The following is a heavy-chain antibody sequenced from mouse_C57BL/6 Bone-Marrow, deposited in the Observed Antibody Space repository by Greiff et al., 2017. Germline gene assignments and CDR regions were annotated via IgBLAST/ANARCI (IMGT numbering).Heavy chain of an antibody. CDR3: TRKLTGTGYFDY. D-gene: IGHD4-1*01. CDR1: GYTFTSYW. V-gene: IGHV1-5*01. J-gene: IGHJ2*01. Sequence: EVQLQQSGTVLARPGASVKMSCKTSGYTFTSYWMHWVKQRPGQGLEWIGAIYPGNSDTSYNQKFKGKAKLTAVTSASTAYMELSSLTNEDSAVYYCTRKLTGTGYFDYWGQGTTLTVSS. CDR2: IYPGNSDT.